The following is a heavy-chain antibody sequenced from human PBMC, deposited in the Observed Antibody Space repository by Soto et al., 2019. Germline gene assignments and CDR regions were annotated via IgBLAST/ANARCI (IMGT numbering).Heavy chain of an antibody. CDR2: IYHSGST. J-gene: IGHJ5*02. CDR3: ARGSYYYDSSGYFGIYWFDP. D-gene: IGHD3-22*01. V-gene: IGHV4-38-2*01. Sequence: SETLSLTCAVSGYSISSGYYWGWIRQPPGKGLEWIGSIYHSGSTYYNPSLKSRVTISVDTSKNQFSLKLSSVTAADTAVYYCARGSYYYDSSGYFGIYWFDPWGQGTLVT. CDR1: GYSISSGYY.